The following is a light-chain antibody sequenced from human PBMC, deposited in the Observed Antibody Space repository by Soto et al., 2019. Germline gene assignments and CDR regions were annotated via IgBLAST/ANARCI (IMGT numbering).Light chain of an antibody. CDR2: GNS. Sequence: QSALTQPPSVSGAPGQRVTISCTGSSSNIGAGFDVHSYQQLPGTAPKLLIYGNSNRPSGVPDRFSGSRSGTSASLAITGLQAEDEADYYCQSYDSSLTGSKVFGSGTKVTVL. J-gene: IGLJ1*01. CDR3: QSYDSSLTGSKV. CDR1: SSNIGAGFD. V-gene: IGLV1-40*01.